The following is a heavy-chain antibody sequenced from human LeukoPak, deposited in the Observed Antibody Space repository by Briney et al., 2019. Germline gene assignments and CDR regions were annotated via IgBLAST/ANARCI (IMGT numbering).Heavy chain of an antibody. CDR2: IYYSGST. CDR1: GGSISSYY. D-gene: IGHD5-18*01. CDR3: ASSLGYETAFDI. J-gene: IGHJ3*02. Sequence: SETLSLTCTVSGGSISSYYWSWIRQPPGKGLEWIGYIYYSGSTNYNPSLKSRVTISVDTSKNQFSLKLSSVTAADTAVYYCASSLGYETAFDIWGQGTMVTVSS. V-gene: IGHV4-59*01.